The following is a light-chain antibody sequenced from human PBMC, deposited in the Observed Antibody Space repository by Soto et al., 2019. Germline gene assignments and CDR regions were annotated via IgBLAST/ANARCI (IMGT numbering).Light chain of an antibody. Sequence: QSALTQPPSASGSPGQSVTISCTGTSGDVGGYDYVSWYQQHPGKAPKLMIYEVTKRPLGVPDRFSGSKSGNTASLTVSGLQAEDEAAYYCSSYAGSDNTYVFGTGTKVTAL. J-gene: IGLJ1*01. V-gene: IGLV2-8*01. CDR1: SGDVGGYDY. CDR3: SSYAGSDNTYV. CDR2: EVT.